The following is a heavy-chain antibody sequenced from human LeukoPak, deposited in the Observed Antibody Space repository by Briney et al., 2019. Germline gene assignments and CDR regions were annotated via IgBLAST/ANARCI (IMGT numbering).Heavy chain of an antibody. CDR2: IYPGDSNT. J-gene: IGHJ3*02. Sequence: HGESLKISCKGSGYSFTVYWIGWVRQMPGKGLEWMGIIYPGDSNTIYSPSFQGQVTISADKSISIAYLQWSSLKASDTAMYYCARRGTGRLDAFDIWGKGTMVTVSS. V-gene: IGHV5-51*01. CDR1: GYSFTVYW. CDR3: ARRGTGRLDAFDI. D-gene: IGHD3/OR15-3a*01.